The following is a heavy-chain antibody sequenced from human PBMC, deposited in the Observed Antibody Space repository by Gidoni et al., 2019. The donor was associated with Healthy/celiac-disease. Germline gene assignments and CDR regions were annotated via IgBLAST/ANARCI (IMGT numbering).Heavy chain of an antibody. V-gene: IGHV3-9*01. Sequence: EVQLVESGGGLVQPGRSLRLSCAASGFTFDDYAMHWVRQAPGKGLEWGSGISWNSGSIGYADSVKGRFTISRDNAKNSLYLQMNSLRAEDTALYYCAKDGAAVTGYFDYWGQGTLVTVSS. CDR2: ISWNSGSI. D-gene: IGHD6-13*01. J-gene: IGHJ4*02. CDR1: GFTFDDYA. CDR3: AKDGAAVTGYFDY.